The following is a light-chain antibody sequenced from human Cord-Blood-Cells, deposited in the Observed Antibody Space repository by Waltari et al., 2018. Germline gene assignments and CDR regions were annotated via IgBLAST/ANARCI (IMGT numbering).Light chain of an antibody. CDR1: SRDVGSYNL. CDR2: EVS. Sequence: QSALTQPASVSGSPGQSITLSCPGTSRDVGSYNLFSWYQQHPGKAPKLMIYEVSKRPSGVSNRFSGSKSGNTASLTISGLQAEDEADYYCCSYAGSSTLVFGGGTKLTVL. J-gene: IGLJ2*01. V-gene: IGLV2-23*02. CDR3: CSYAGSSTLV.